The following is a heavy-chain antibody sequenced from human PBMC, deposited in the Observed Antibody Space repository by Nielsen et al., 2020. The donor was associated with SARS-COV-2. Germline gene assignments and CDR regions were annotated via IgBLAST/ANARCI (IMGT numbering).Heavy chain of an antibody. CDR3: ARDQPYGDYFDY. CDR2: VYYTGTT. J-gene: IGHJ4*02. CDR1: GGSISTNNYY. D-gene: IGHD4-17*01. Sequence: SETLSLTCTVSGGSISTNNYYWGWIRQPPGKGLEWIGSVYYTGTTFYNPSLKSRVTISVDTSKSQFSLKLRSVTAADTAVYYCARDQPYGDYFDYWGQGALVTVSS. V-gene: IGHV4-39*07.